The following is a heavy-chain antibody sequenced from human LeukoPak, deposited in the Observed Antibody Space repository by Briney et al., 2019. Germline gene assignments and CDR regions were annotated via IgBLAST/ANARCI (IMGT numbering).Heavy chain of an antibody. CDR3: ARMERGYCSSTSCYPDY. CDR2: ISAYNGNT. D-gene: IGHD2-2*01. J-gene: IGHJ4*02. CDR1: GYTFTSYG. V-gene: IGHV1-18*01. Sequence: ASVKVSCKASGYTFTSYGISWVRQAPGQGLEWMGWISAYNGNTNYAQKLQGRVTMTTDTSTSTAYMELRSLRSDDTAVYYCARMERGYCSSTSCYPDYWGQGTLVTVSS.